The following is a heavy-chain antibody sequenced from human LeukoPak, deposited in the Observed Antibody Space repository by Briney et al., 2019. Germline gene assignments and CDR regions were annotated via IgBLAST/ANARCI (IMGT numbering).Heavy chain of an antibody. V-gene: IGHV1-18*01. J-gene: IGHJ6*03. CDR2: ISAYNGNT. D-gene: IGHD3-16*02. CDR1: GYTFTSYG. CDR3: ARLGNDYVWGSYRLYYYYYYMDV. Sequence: ASVEVSCKASGYTFTSYGISWVRQAPGQGLEWMGWISAYNGNTNYAQKLQGRVTMTTDTSTSTAYVELRSLRSDDTAVYYCARLGNDYVWGSYRLYYYYYYMDVWGKGTTVTVSS.